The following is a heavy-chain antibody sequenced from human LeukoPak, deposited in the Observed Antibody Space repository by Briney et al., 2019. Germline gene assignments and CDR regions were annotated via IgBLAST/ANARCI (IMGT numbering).Heavy chain of an antibody. CDR2: MRQDGNDK. CDR1: GFTFNTYW. D-gene: IGHD3-10*01. V-gene: IGHV3-7*05. Sequence: GGSLRLSCAASGFTFNTYWMTWVRQAPGKGLEWVANMRQDGNDKYYVDPVRGRFTISRDNAKNSLYLQMNSLRAEDTAVYYCAREVMWFGEHNHYYYYGMDVWGRGTTVTVSS. J-gene: IGHJ6*02. CDR3: AREVMWFGEHNHYYYYGMDV.